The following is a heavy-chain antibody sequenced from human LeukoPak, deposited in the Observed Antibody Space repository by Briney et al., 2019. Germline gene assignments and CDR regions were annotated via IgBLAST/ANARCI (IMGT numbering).Heavy chain of an antibody. CDR1: RFTFSNSG. J-gene: IGHJ4*02. CDR3: AKVTLPRTYYFDY. D-gene: IGHD1-14*01. V-gene: IGHV3-23*01. CDR2: ISGSGDST. Sequence: GGSLRLSCAASRFTFSNSGMNWVRQAPGKGLEWVSTISGSGDSTYYADSVKGRFTISRDNSKNTLYLQMNSLRAEDTAVYYCAKVTLPRTYYFDYWGQGTLVTVSS.